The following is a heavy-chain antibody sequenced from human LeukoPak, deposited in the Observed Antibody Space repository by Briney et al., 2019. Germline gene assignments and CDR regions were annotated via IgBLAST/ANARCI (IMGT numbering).Heavy chain of an antibody. CDR2: ISGSGGST. D-gene: IGHD3-22*01. Sequence: GSLRLSCEASEFTFSNYAMSWVRQTPGKGLEWVSAISGSGGSTYYADSVKGRFTISRDNSKNTLYLQMNSLRAEDTAVYYCAKDDQYYDSSGYYYGYFDYWGQGTLVTVSS. CDR1: EFTFSNYA. CDR3: AKDDQYYDSSGYYYGYFDY. J-gene: IGHJ4*02. V-gene: IGHV3-23*01.